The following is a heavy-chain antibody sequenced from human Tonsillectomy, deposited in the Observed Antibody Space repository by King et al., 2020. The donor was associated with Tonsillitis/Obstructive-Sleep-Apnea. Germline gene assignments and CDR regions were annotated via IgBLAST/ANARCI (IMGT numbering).Heavy chain of an antibody. Sequence: DVQLVESGGGLVQPGGGSLRLSCAASGFTFSSYAMSWVRQAPGKGLEWVSTISGGGGNTYYADSVKGRFPISRDYSKNTLYLQMNSLRAEDTAVYYCAKERSSSGWYHSHSLDYWGQGTLVTVSS. J-gene: IGHJ4*02. V-gene: IGHV3-23*04. D-gene: IGHD6-19*01. CDR1: GFTFSSYA. CDR2: ISGGGGNT. CDR3: AKERSSSGWYHSHSLDY.